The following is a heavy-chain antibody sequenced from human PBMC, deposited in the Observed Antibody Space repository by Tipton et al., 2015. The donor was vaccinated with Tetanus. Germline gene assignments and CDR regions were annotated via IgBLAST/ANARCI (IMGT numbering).Heavy chain of an antibody. V-gene: IGHV4-4*07. J-gene: IGHJ5*02. D-gene: IGHD3-16*01. Sequence: TLSLTCTVSGVSMIDSYWNWIRQPAGKVLEWIGRIYSSGTTNYDPSLRGRVTMSIDTSKNRFSLKLDSVTAADTAIYYCARALKQGANWFAPWGQGTLVTVSS. CDR3: ARALKQGANWFAP. CDR1: GVSMIDSY. CDR2: IYSSGTT.